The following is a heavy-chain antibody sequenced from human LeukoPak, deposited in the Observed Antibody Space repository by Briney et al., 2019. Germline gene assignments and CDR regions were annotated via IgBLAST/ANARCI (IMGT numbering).Heavy chain of an antibody. CDR3: AREGNSGNFDY. J-gene: IGHJ4*02. V-gene: IGHV3-48*03. CDR1: GFTFSSYE. CDR2: ISSGGSTI. D-gene: IGHD1-26*01. Sequence: GGSLRLSCAASGFTFSSYEMNWVRQAPEKGLEWVSYISSGGSTIYYADSVKGRFTISRDNAKNSLYLQMNSLRAEDTAVYYCAREGNSGNFDYWGQGTLVTVSS.